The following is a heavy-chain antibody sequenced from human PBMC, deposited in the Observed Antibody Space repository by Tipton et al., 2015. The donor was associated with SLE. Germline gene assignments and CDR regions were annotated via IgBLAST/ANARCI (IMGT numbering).Heavy chain of an antibody. V-gene: IGHV4-4*08. J-gene: IGHJ3*01. D-gene: IGHD2/OR15-2a*01. Sequence: TLSLTCSVSGHSVTIYSWSWIRQTPLKGLEWIGYVSNTGGTNYNPSLKSRVTMSVDTSKNQFSLNLRSVTASDAAVYYCAREVNIVSDSDAFDVWGQGTMVAVSS. CDR2: VSNTGGT. CDR3: AREVNIVSDSDAFDV. CDR1: GHSVTIYS.